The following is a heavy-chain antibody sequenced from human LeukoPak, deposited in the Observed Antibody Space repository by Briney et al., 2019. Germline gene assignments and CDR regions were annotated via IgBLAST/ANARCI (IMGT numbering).Heavy chain of an antibody. CDR2: IYYSGST. CDR3: ARHITIFGVVILNYYMDV. J-gene: IGHJ6*03. Sequence: SETLSLTCTVSGGSISSSSYYWGWIRQPPGKGLEWIGSIYYSGSTYYNPSLKSRVTISVDTSKNQFSLKLSSVTAADTAVYYCARHITIFGVVILNYYMDVWGKGTTVTVPS. CDR1: GGSISSSSYY. D-gene: IGHD3-3*01. V-gene: IGHV4-39*01.